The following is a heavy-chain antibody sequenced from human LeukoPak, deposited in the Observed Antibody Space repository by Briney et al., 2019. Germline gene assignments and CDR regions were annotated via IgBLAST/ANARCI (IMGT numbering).Heavy chain of an antibody. V-gene: IGHV3-30*02. CDR1: GFTFSSYA. CDR2: IAHHGSNK. J-gene: IGHJ4*02. Sequence: GGSLRLPCAASGFTFSSYAMHWVRQGPGKGLEWVAYIAHHGSNKYYADSVKGRFTISRDNSKRTLYLQMNNLGADDTAVYYCAKDGSWSCTDWGQGALVTVSS. D-gene: IGHD2-8*02. CDR3: AKDGSWSCTD.